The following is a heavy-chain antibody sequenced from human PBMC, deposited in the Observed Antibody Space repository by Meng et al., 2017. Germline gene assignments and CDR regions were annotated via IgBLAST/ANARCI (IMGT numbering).Heavy chain of an antibody. CDR2: ISYDGSNK. J-gene: IGHJ4*02. V-gene: IGHV3-30*04. Sequence: GESLKISCTASGFTFKTYVMHWVRQAPGKGLEWVAVISYDGSNKYYADSVKGRFTISRDNSKNTLYLQMNSLRAEDTAVYYCARDPLTYYDILTGYYPTNFDYWGQGTLVTVSS. D-gene: IGHD3-9*01. CDR3: ARDPLTYYDILTGYYPTNFDY. CDR1: GFTFKTYV.